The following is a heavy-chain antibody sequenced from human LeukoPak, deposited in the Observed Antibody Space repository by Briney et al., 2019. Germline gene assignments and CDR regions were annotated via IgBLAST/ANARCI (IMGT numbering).Heavy chain of an antibody. D-gene: IGHD3-3*01. J-gene: IGHJ5*02. Sequence: EASVKVSCKASGYTFTGYYMHWVRQAPGQGLEWMGWINPNSGGTNYAQKFQGRVTMTRDTSISTAYMELSRLRSDDTAVYYCASNSIFGVVIIGWFDPWGQGTLVTVSS. CDR3: ASNSIFGVVIIGWFDP. CDR1: GYTFTGYY. CDR2: INPNSGGT. V-gene: IGHV1-2*02.